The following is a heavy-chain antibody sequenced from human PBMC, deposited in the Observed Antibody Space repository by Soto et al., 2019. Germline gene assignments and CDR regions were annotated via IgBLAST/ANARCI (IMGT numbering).Heavy chain of an antibody. D-gene: IGHD2-2*01. Sequence: GAGPTLVNPTQTLTLTCTFSGFSLTTSGVGVGCIRQPPGKALEWLALIYWNDDKRYSPSLRGRLTITKDTSKNQVVLAMTNMDPVDTATYDCAHHTITPATNCADPWGLGTLLTVSS. J-gene: IGHJ5*02. CDR2: IYWNDDK. CDR1: GFSLTTSGVG. V-gene: IGHV2-5*01. CDR3: AHHTITPATNCADP.